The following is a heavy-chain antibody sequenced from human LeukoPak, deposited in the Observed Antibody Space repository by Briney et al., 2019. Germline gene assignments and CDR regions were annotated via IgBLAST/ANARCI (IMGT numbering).Heavy chain of an antibody. CDR1: GGSISSGGYY. CDR3: ARSDYDILTGYSNAFDY. J-gene: IGHJ4*02. V-gene: IGHV4-31*03. CDR2: IYYSGST. Sequence: SSETLSLTCTVSGGSISSGGYYWSWIRQHPGKGLEWIGYIYYSGSTYYNPSLKSRVTISVDTSKNQFSLKLSSVTAADTAVYYCARSDYDILTGYSNAFDYWGQGTLVTVSS. D-gene: IGHD3-9*01.